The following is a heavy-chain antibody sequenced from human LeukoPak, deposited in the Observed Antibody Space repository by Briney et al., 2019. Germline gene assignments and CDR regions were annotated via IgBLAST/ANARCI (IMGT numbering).Heavy chain of an antibody. Sequence: GGSLRLSRAPSVFTFCSFWMNSVRPAPGRGLGWVANIKQDGSEQFYMDSVKGRFTISRDNANNSLYLQMNRRRAEDTAVYYCAREGVTDFDYWGQGTLVTVSS. CDR2: IKQDGSEQ. V-gene: IGHV3-7*01. J-gene: IGHJ4*02. CDR1: VFTFCSFW. CDR3: AREGVTDFDY. D-gene: IGHD2-21*02.